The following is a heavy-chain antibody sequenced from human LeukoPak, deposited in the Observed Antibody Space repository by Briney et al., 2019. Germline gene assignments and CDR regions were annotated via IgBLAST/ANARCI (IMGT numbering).Heavy chain of an antibody. CDR2: INPSTSST. Sequence: ASVKVSCKASGYTFTSYYVHWVRQAPGQGLEWMGMINPSTSSTSYAQKFQGRVTMTRDTSTSTVYMELSSLRSEDTAVYYCARDQHYHLPFDYWGRGTLVTVSP. J-gene: IGHJ4*02. D-gene: IGHD2-2*01. CDR3: ARDQHYHLPFDY. V-gene: IGHV1-46*01. CDR1: GYTFTSYY.